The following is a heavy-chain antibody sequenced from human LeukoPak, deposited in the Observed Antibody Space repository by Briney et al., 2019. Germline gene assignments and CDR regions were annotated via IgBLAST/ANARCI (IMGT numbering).Heavy chain of an antibody. Sequence: GGSLRLSCAASGFTFSSYWMHWVRQAPGKGLVWVSRINTDGSSTSYADSVKGRFTISRDNAKNTLYLQMNSLTADDTALYYCAKDAFSYNGVYDALDIWGQGTMVTVSS. J-gene: IGHJ3*02. CDR3: AKDAFSYNGVYDALDI. CDR2: INTDGSST. D-gene: IGHD3-3*01. CDR1: GFTFSSYW. V-gene: IGHV3-74*01.